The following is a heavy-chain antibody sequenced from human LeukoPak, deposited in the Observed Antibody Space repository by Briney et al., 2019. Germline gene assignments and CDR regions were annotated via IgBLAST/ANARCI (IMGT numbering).Heavy chain of an antibody. V-gene: IGHV3-11*04. CDR1: GFSFSDHC. CDR2: ASVRSNST. J-gene: IGHJ4*02. D-gene: IGHD4-23*01. Sequence: GGSLRLSCAASGFSFSDHCMSWIRQAPGKGLEWISYASVRSNSTYLADSVKGRFTISRDNAKDSLFLQMNNVRPEDTAVYYCARGGCPVTTCHGGFDHWGQGIPVTVSS. CDR3: ARGGCPVTTCHGGFDH.